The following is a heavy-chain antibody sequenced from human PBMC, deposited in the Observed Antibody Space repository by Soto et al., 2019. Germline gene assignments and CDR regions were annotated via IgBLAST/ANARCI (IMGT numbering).Heavy chain of an antibody. CDR1: GGSISRGGYY. Sequence: SETLSLTCTVSGGSISRGGYYWSWIRQHPGKGLEWIGYIYYSGSTYYNPSLKSRVTISVDTSKNQFSLKLSSVTAADTAVYYCERVTRGLTNVYCSGSFSWFDHWGQGTLVTVSS. V-gene: IGHV4-31*03. J-gene: IGHJ5*02. CDR3: ERVTRGLTNVYCSGSFSWFDH. CDR2: IYYSGST. D-gene: IGHD3-10*01.